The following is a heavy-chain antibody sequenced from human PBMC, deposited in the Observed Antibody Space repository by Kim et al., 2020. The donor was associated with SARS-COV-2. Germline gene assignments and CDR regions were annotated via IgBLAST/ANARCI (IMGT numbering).Heavy chain of an antibody. D-gene: IGHD1-7*01. CDR1: GFTFSNSA. CDR3: ARTSHMDV. CDR2: IGTNT. Sequence: GGSLRLSCAASGFTFSNSAMSWVRQAPGKGLEWVSTIGTNTYYADSVKGRFAISRDNSNNTLYLQMNSLRAEDTAVYFCARTSHMDVWGQGTTGTVSS. V-gene: IGHV3-23*01. J-gene: IGHJ6*02.